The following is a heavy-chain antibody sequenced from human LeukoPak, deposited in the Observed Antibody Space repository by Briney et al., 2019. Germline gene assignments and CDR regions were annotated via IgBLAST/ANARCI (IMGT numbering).Heavy chain of an antibody. CDR3: ARGRGNYYYYGMDV. J-gene: IGHJ6*02. CDR1: GGSISSGDYY. D-gene: IGHD6-25*01. CDR2: IYYSGST. V-gene: IGHV4-30-4*01. Sequence: SETLSLTRTVSGGSISSGDYYWSWIRQPPGKGLEWIGYIYYSGSTYYNPSLKSRLTISVDTSKNQFSLKLSSVTAADTAVYYCARGRGNYYYYGMDVWGQGTTVSVSS.